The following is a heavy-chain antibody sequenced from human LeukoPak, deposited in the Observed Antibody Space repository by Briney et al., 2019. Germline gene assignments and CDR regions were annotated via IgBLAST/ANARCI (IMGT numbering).Heavy chain of an antibody. CDR3: ARDMNDYDSSGPDY. J-gene: IGHJ4*02. CDR2: ISPYYGNT. D-gene: IGHD3-22*01. CDR1: GYTFTGYY. V-gene: IGHV1-18*04. Sequence: WASVKVSCKASGYTFTGYYMHWVRQAPGQGLEWMGWISPYYGNTNYAQKFQGRVTMTTDTSTNTAYMELRSLRSDDTAVYYCARDMNDYDSSGPDYWGQGTLVTVSS.